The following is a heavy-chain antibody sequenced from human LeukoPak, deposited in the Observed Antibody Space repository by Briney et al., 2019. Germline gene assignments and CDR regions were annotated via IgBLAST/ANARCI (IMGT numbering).Heavy chain of an antibody. CDR1: GFTVSSYA. J-gene: IGHJ4*02. CDR2: ISTSGGST. V-gene: IGHV3-23*01. D-gene: IGHD6-19*01. CDR3: AKDHLPGIVVADRDY. Sequence: GGSLRLSCAASGFTVSSYAMNWVRQAPGKGLEWVATISTSGGSTYYADFVKGRFTISRDNSKNALYLQINSLRAEDTAVYYCAKDHLPGIVVADRDYWGLGTLVTVSS.